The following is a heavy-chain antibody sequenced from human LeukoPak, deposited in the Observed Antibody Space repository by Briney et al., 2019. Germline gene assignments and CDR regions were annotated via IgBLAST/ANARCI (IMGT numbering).Heavy chain of an antibody. CDR2: ISGSGDST. CDR3: AKIFLRAGYCSSTSCYGDYYYYGMDV. V-gene: IGHV3-23*01. Sequence: GGSLRLSCAASRFTFSSYAMSWVRQAPGKGLEWVSAISGSGDSTYYADSVKGRFTISRDNSKNTLYLQMNSLRAEDTAVYYCAKIFLRAGYCSSTSCYGDYYYYGMDVWGQGTTVTVSS. D-gene: IGHD2-2*01. J-gene: IGHJ6*02. CDR1: RFTFSSYA.